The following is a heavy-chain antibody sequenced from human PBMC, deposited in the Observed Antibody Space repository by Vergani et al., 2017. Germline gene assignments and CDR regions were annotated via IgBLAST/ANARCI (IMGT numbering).Heavy chain of an antibody. J-gene: IGHJ4*02. V-gene: IGHV1-46*03. CDR1: GYTFSNYY. Sequence: QVQVVQSGAEVKKSGASVKVSCKTSGYTFSNYYMHWVRQAPGQGLEWMGIINPSGGHTNYAQKFQGRVTMTRDTSTSKVYMELSSLRSEDTAIYYCARVDYGILTGYRYWGQGTLVTVSA. CDR3: ARVDYGILTGYRY. D-gene: IGHD3-9*01. CDR2: INPSGGHT.